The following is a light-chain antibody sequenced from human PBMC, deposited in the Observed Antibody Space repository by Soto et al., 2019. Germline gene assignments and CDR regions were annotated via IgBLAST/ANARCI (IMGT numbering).Light chain of an antibody. V-gene: IGKV3-15*01. J-gene: IGKJ1*01. CDR2: GAS. Sequence: EIVMAQSPATLSVSPGERATLSCRASQSVSSNLAWYQQKPGQAPRLLIYGASTRATGIPARFSGSGSGTEFTLTICSLQSEDYSVYYCQQYNNLPPPFGHGTNVEIK. CDR3: QQYNNLPPP. CDR1: QSVSSN.